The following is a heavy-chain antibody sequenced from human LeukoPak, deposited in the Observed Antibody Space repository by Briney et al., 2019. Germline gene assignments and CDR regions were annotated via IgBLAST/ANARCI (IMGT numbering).Heavy chain of an antibody. CDR3: ARYRVGAAMVTGYFDY. Sequence: SVKVSCKASGFTFTSTAVQWVRQARGQRLEWIGWILVGSGNTKYSQKFQGRVTITRDTSASTAYMELSSLRSEDTAVYYCARYRVGAAMVTGYFDYWGQGTLVTVSS. D-gene: IGHD5-18*01. V-gene: IGHV1-58*01. CDR2: ILVGSGNT. J-gene: IGHJ4*02. CDR1: GFTFTSTA.